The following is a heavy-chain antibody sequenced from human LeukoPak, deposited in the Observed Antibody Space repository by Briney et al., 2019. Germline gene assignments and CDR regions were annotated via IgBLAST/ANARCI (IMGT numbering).Heavy chain of an antibody. Sequence: AGGSLRLSCAASGFTFSDYDMSWVRQAPGKGLEWVSSMSLSTSGKTYADSVKGRFTVSTDKAKNTLYLQMDSLRAEDTAIYYRAKALTRWAFDMWGQGTMVTVSS. V-gene: IGHV3-23*01. D-gene: IGHD3-16*01. J-gene: IGHJ3*02. CDR2: MSLSTSGK. CDR3: AKALTRWAFDM. CDR1: GFTFSDYD.